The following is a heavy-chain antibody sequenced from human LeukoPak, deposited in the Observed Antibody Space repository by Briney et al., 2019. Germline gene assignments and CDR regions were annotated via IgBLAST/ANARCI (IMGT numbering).Heavy chain of an antibody. D-gene: IGHD3-3*01. CDR2: IYYSGST. J-gene: IGHJ5*02. CDR1: GGSISSYY. V-gene: IGHV4-59*01. CDR3: ARVPTTYDFWSGYPVASGFDP. Sequence: SETLSLTCTVSGGSISSYYWSWIRQPPGRGLEWIGYIYYSGSTNYNPSLKSRVTISVDTSKNQFSLKLSSVTAADTAVYYCARVPTTYDFWSGYPVASGFDPWGQGTLVTVSS.